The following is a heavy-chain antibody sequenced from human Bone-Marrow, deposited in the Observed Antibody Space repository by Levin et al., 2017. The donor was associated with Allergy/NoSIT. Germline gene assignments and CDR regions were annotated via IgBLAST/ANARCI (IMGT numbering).Heavy chain of an antibody. CDR2: IIPISGIT. D-gene: IGHD1-26*01. Sequence: SVKVSCKASGGTLSRYGISWVRQAPGQGLEWMGRIIPISGITTHAQKFQGRVTITADKSTGTAYMELSSRRSEDTALYYCARFNPLGGAMWPNVPGGWGLGTLVTISS. CDR1: GGTLSRYG. CDR3: ARFNPLGGAMWPNVPGG. V-gene: IGHV1-69*04. J-gene: IGHJ4*02.